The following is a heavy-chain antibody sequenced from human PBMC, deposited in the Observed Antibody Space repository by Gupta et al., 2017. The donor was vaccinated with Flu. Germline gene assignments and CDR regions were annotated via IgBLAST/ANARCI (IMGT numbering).Heavy chain of an antibody. CDR1: GFPFCSYA. J-gene: IGHJ4*02. V-gene: IGHV3-23*01. Sequence: EDRLWEHVGGMLQLGGSLSPRWVVLGFPFCSYAMPWLCQAPGKGLKSVAGLSDGDDNRDYEDSVKGRFRISRDNCKNTLYLHMNSLTTDDTAIYYCAKEPYSSTGYHFDSWGQGTLVTVSS. CDR2: LSDGDDNR. D-gene: IGHD6-19*01. CDR3: AKEPYSSTGYHFDS.